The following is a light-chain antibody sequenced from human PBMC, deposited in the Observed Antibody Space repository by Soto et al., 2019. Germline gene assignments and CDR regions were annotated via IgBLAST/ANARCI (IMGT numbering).Light chain of an antibody. V-gene: IGKV3-15*01. CDR3: HQRQRWPRT. Sequence: ETVMTQSPATLSVSPGERATLSCRASQSVNSNLAWYQQKLGQAPRVLIFGASTRATGIPARFSGSGSGTEFSLTINSLQSEDFAVYYCHQRQRWPRTFGQGTKVDIK. CDR1: QSVNSN. J-gene: IGKJ1*01. CDR2: GAS.